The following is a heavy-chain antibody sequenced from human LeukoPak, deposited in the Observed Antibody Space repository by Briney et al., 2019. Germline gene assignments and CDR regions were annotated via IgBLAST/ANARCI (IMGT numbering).Heavy chain of an antibody. D-gene: IGHD6-13*01. CDR3: ARHGSSSWPVDY. V-gene: IGHV5-51*01. J-gene: IGHJ4*02. CDR1: GYRFTSYW. Sequence: GESLKISCQGSGYRFTSYWIAWVRQMPGKGLEWMGMIYLGDSDTRYSPSFQGQVTISADKSISTTYFQWSSLKASDTAMYYCARHGSSSWPVDYWGQGTLVTVSS. CDR2: IYLGDSDT.